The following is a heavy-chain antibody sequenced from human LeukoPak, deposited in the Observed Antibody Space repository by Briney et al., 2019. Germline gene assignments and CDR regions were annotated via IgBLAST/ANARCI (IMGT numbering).Heavy chain of an antibody. J-gene: IGHJ5*02. Sequence: PSKTLSLTCTVSGGSISSYYWRWIRQPPGKGLEWIGYIYYSGSTNYNPSLKSRVTISVDTSKNQFSLKLSSVTAADTAVYYCARGRGGRYWFDPWGQGTLVTVSS. D-gene: IGHD5-24*01. CDR2: IYYSGST. CDR1: GGSISSYY. V-gene: IGHV4-59*01. CDR3: ARGRGGRYWFDP.